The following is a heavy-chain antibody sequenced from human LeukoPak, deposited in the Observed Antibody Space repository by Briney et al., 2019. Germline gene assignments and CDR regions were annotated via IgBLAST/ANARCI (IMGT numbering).Heavy chain of an antibody. CDR1: GFTFSTYG. CDR3: AKDRVGALLYFDS. V-gene: IGHV3-23*01. Sequence: GGSLRLSCAASGFTFSTYGMSWVRQAPGEGLEWLSALSGSGDRTYYADSVKGRFTISRDNSKNTLYLQMNSLRAEDTAVYSCAKDRVGALLYFDSWGQGTLVTVSS. D-gene: IGHD1-26*01. CDR2: LSGSGDRT. J-gene: IGHJ4*02.